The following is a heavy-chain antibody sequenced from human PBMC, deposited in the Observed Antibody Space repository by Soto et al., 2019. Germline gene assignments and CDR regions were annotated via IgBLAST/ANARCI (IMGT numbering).Heavy chain of an antibody. V-gene: IGHV4-30-2*01. Sequence: SETLSLTCAVSGGSISSAGYSWSWVRQPPGKGLEWIAFIYHSGSTYYNPSLKSRVTISADRSQNQFSLKLRSVTAADTAVFYCARASVDGGNSQSYFDLWGRGTLVTVSS. CDR1: GGSISSAGYS. CDR2: IYHSGST. CDR3: ARASVDGGNSQSYFDL. D-gene: IGHD2-21*02. J-gene: IGHJ2*01.